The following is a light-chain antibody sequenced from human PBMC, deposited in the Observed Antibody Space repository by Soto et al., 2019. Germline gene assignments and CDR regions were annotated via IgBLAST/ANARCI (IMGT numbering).Light chain of an antibody. J-gene: IGLJ3*02. CDR3: AAWDDSLNGWV. V-gene: IGLV1-44*01. CDR1: SSNIGSNA. Sequence: QSVLTQPPSASGTPGQRVSISCSGSSSNIGSNAVNWYQQLPGTAPKLLIYNNDQRPSGVPDRFSGSKSGTSASLAISGLQSDDETDYFCAAWDDSLNGWVFGGGTKLTVL. CDR2: NND.